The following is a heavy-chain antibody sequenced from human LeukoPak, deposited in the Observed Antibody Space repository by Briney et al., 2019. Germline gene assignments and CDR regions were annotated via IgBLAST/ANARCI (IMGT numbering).Heavy chain of an antibody. CDR3: ARGRRGYSYGYRYYYYGMDV. D-gene: IGHD5-18*01. Sequence: SETLSLTCAVYGGSSSGYYWSWIRQPPGKGLEWIGEINHSGSTNYNPSLKSRVTISVDTSKNQFSLKLSSVTAADTAVYYCARGRRGYSYGYRYYYYGMDVWGQGTTVTVSS. J-gene: IGHJ6*02. CDR2: INHSGST. CDR1: GGSSSGYY. V-gene: IGHV4-34*01.